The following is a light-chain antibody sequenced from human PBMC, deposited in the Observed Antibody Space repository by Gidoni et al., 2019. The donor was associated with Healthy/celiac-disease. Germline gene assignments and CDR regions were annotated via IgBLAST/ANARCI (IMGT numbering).Light chain of an antibody. CDR3: LQHNNYPFT. CDR2: AAS. V-gene: IGKV1-17*01. CDR1: QGIGND. J-gene: IGKJ3*01. Sequence: DIQMTQSPSSLSASVGDRVTITCRASQGIGNDLGWYQQKPGKAPKRLIYAASSVQGGVPSRFSGSGSETEFTLTISSLQPEDFATYYCLQHNNYPFTFGPGTRVDIK.